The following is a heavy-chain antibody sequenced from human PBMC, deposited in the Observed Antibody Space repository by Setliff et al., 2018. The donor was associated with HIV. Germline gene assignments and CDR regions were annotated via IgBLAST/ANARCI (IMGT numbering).Heavy chain of an antibody. D-gene: IGHD2-21*02. CDR1: GFTFSTYW. Sequence: GGSLRLSCAASGFTFSTYWMSWVRQAPGKGLEWVANIKQDGSEKHYVGSVEGRFTISRDNAKNSLFLQMNSLRAEDTAIYYCAKVGGDGRFHYYHMDVWGKGTTVTVSS. J-gene: IGHJ6*03. CDR2: IKQDGSEK. CDR3: AKVGGDGRFHYYHMDV. V-gene: IGHV3-7*03.